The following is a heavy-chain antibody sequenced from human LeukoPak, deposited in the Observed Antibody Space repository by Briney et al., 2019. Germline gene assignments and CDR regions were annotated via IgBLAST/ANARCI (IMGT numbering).Heavy chain of an antibody. J-gene: IGHJ4*02. V-gene: IGHV3-20*04. CDR3: ARDTKYGSGSYWNY. D-gene: IGHD3-10*01. CDR2: IKWNGGST. Sequence: GGSLRLSCAASGFTFDYYGMRWVRQAPGKGVEWVSVIKWNGGSTGYAYSVKGRFTISRDNAKNSLYLQMNSLRAEDRALYYCARDTKYGSGSYWNYWGQGTLVTVSS. CDR1: GFTFDYYG.